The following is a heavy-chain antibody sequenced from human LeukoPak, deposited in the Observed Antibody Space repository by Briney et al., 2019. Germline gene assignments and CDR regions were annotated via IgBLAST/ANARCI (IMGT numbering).Heavy chain of an antibody. V-gene: IGHV3-13*01. CDR1: EFSFSIYD. J-gene: IGHJ3*01. Sequence: GGSLRLSCTASEFSFSIYDLHWVRHAPGKGLEYVSTIGTAGDTYYAGSVRDRFFISREDAKNSLYLQMISLRADDTAVYYCARAPSRGERLRAFDVWGQGIMVTVST. CDR2: IGTAGDT. D-gene: IGHD1-26*01. CDR3: ARAPSRGERLRAFDV.